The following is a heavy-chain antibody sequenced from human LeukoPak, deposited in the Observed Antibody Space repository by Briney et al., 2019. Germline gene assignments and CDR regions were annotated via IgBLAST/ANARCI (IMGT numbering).Heavy chain of an antibody. V-gene: IGHV4-34*01. CDR3: ASSTCGGDCYHLDY. D-gene: IGHD2-21*02. CDR2: INHSGST. Sequence: SETLSLTCAVSGGSFSGYYWSWIRQPPGKGLEWIGEINHSGSTNYNPSLKSRVTISVDTSKNQFSLKLSSVTAADTAVYYCASSTCGGDCYHLDYWGQGTLVTVSS. CDR1: GGSFSGYY. J-gene: IGHJ4*02.